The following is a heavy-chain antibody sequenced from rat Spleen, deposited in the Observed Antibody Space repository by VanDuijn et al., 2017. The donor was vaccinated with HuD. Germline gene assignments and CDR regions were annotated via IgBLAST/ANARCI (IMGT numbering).Heavy chain of an antibody. V-gene: IGHV5S13*01. CDR2: ISTGGGNT. D-gene: IGHD1-6*01. CDR3: ARLRIIYYDAGYVMDA. Sequence: EVQLVESGGGLVQPGRSLKLSCAASGFTFSNYDMAWVRQAPTKGLEWIASISTGGGNTYYRDSVKGRFTISRDNAKNTQYLQMDSLRSEDTATYYCARLRIIYYDAGYVMDAWGQGASVTVSS. J-gene: IGHJ4*01. CDR1: GFTFSNYD.